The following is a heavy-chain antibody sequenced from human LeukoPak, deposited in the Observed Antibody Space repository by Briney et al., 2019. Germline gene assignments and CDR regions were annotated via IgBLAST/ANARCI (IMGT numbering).Heavy chain of an antibody. D-gene: IGHD3-22*01. V-gene: IGHV3-21*01. Sequence: GGSLRLSCAASGFTFSSYSMNWVRQAPGKGLEWVSSISSSSSYIYYADSVKGRFTISRDNAKNSLYLQMNSLRAEDTAVYYCARYGDHYYDSSGYSTFDYWGQGTLVPVSS. CDR1: GFTFSSYS. CDR3: ARYGDHYYDSSGYSTFDY. J-gene: IGHJ4*02. CDR2: ISSSSSYI.